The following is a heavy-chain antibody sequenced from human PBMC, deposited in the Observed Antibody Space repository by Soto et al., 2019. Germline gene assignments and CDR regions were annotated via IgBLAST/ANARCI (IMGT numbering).Heavy chain of an antibody. D-gene: IGHD2-15*01. CDR2: IYYSGST. Sequence: NPSETLSLTCTVSGGSISSGGYYWSWIRQHPGKGLEWIGYIYYSGSTYYNPSLKSRVTISVDTSKNQFSLKLSSVTAADTAVYYCARSSIDFGGSFEHQPGNWFDPWGQGTLVTVSS. V-gene: IGHV4-31*03. CDR1: GGSISSGGYY. CDR3: ARSSIDFGGSFEHQPGNWFDP. J-gene: IGHJ5*02.